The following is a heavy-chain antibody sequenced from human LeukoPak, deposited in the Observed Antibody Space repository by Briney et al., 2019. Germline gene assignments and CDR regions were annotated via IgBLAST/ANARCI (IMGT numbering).Heavy chain of an antibody. Sequence: GGSLRLSCAASGFTFDDYAMHWVRQAPGKGPEWVSGISWNSGSIGYADSVKGRFTISRDNAKNSLYLQMNSLRAEDTALYYCAKEYVEYSSGWYYFDYWGQGTLVTVSS. CDR3: AKEYVEYSSGWYYFDY. J-gene: IGHJ4*02. CDR2: ISWNSGSI. D-gene: IGHD6-19*01. CDR1: GFTFDDYA. V-gene: IGHV3-9*01.